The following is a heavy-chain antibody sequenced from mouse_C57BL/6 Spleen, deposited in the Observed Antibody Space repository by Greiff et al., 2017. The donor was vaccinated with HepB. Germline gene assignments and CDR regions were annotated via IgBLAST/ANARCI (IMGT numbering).Heavy chain of an antibody. CDR2: ISDGASYT. CDR3: ARDSDNVYYFDY. D-gene: IGHD1-3*01. V-gene: IGHV5-4*01. J-gene: IGHJ2*01. CDR1: GFTFSSYA. Sequence: EVQGVESGGGLVKPGGSLKLSCAASGFTFSSYAMSWVRQTPEKRLEWVATISDGASYTYYPDNVKGRFTISRDNTKNNLYLQMSHLKSEDTAMYYCARDSDNVYYFDYWGQGTTLTASS.